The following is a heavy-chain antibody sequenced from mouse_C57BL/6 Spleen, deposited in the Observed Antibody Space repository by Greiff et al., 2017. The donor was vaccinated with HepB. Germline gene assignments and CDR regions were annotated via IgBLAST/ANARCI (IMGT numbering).Heavy chain of an antibody. CDR3: TRGGAYGNWGYFDV. V-gene: IGHV5-9-1*02. Sequence: DVQLVESGEGLVKPGGSLKLSCAASGFTFSSYAMSWVRQTPEKRLEWVAYISSGGDYIYYADTVKGRFTISRDNARNTLYLQMSSLKSEDTAMYYCTRGGAYGNWGYFDVWGTGTTVTVSS. D-gene: IGHD2-1*01. CDR2: ISSGGDYI. CDR1: GFTFSSYA. J-gene: IGHJ1*03.